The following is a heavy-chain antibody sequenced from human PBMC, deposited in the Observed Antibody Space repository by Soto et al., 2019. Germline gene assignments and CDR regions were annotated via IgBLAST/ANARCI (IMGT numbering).Heavy chain of an antibody. J-gene: IGHJ3*02. CDR2: INPSGGST. CDR3: ARVVAVAGTRYHDAFDI. CDR1: GYTFTSYY. V-gene: IGHV1-46*01. Sequence: GASVNVSCKASGYTFTSYYMHWVRQAPGQSLEWMGIINPSGGSTSYAQKFQGRVTMTRDTSTSTVYMELSSLRSEDTAVYYCARVVAVAGTRYHDAFDIWGQGTMVTVSS. D-gene: IGHD6-19*01.